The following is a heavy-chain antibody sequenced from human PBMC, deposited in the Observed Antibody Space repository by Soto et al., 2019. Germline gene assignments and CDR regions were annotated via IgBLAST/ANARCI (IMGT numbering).Heavy chain of an antibody. V-gene: IGHV5-51*01. Sequence: GESLKISCMGSGYKVSTWHNFTSYWIAWVRQMPGEGLEWMGIIYPGDSNARYSPSFQGQVTISADKSISTAYLQWNSLKASDTAIYYCARHHYTYVPSHHDISGYYPDYWGQGTLVTVSS. D-gene: IGHD3-22*01. CDR3: ARHHYTYVPSHHDISGYYPDY. CDR2: IYPGDSNA. J-gene: IGHJ4*02. CDR1: GYKVSTWHNFTSYW.